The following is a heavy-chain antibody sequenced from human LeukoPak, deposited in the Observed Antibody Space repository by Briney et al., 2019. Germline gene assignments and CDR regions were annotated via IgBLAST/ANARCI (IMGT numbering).Heavy chain of an antibody. Sequence: GGSLRLSCAASGFTFSGYDMNWVRQAPGKGLEWVSYISDSSTTIYYADSVKGRFTISRDNAKNSLYLQMNSLRAEDTAVYYCARDRGGAYDFWSGYYTGYFDYWGQGTLVPVSS. CDR1: GFTFSGYD. V-gene: IGHV3-48*01. D-gene: IGHD3-3*01. CDR2: ISDSSTTI. J-gene: IGHJ4*02. CDR3: ARDRGGAYDFWSGYYTGYFDY.